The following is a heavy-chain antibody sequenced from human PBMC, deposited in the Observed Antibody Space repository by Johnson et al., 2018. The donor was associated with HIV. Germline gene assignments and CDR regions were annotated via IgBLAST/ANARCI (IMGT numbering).Heavy chain of an antibody. CDR2: ISYDGSNK. V-gene: IGHV3-30*03. CDR1: GFTFDDYG. D-gene: IGHD6-13*01. Sequence: QVQLVESGGGVVRPGGSLRLSCAASGFTFDDYGMSWVRQAPGKGLEWVAVISYDGSNKYYADSVQGRFTISRATSKNTLYLQMNSLRAEDTAVYYCARDYGRGSRSGNWQQLATDAFDIWGQGTMVTVSS. CDR3: ARDYGRGSRSGNWQQLATDAFDI. J-gene: IGHJ3*02.